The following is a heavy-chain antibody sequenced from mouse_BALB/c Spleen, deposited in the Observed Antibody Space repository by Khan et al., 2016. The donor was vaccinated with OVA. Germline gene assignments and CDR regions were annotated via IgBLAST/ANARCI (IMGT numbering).Heavy chain of an antibody. CDR1: GYSITSDYA. V-gene: IGHV3-2*02. J-gene: IGHJ1*01. CDR2: ITYSGST. Sequence: EVQLQESGPGLVKPSQSLSLTCTVTGYSITSDYAWNWMRQFRGNKLEWMGYITYSGSTSYNPSLKSRISITRDSSKNQFFLQLNSVTTEDTATSFCARRSVWGAGATVTVSS. CDR3: ARRSV.